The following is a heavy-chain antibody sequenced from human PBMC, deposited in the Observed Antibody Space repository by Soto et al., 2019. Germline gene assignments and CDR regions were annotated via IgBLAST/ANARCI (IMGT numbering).Heavy chain of an antibody. CDR3: ATQEVGGSYVYTFDP. D-gene: IGHD1-26*01. CDR2: IYYSGST. J-gene: IGHJ5*02. Sequence: SETLSLTCTVSGGSISSSSYYWGWIRQPPGKGLEWIGSIYYSGSTFYNPSLKSRVTISVDTSKNQFSLKLSSVTAADTAVYYCATQEVGGSYVYTFDPWGQGTLVTVSS. CDR1: GGSISSSSYY. V-gene: IGHV4-39*01.